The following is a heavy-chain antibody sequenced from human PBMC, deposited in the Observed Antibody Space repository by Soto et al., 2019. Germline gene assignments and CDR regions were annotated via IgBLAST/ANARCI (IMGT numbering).Heavy chain of an antibody. D-gene: IGHD5-12*01. CDR2: IIPIFGTA. Sequence: ASVKVSCKASGGTFSSYAISWVRQAPGQGLEWMGGIIPIFGTANYAQKFQGRVTITADESTSTAYMELSSLRSEDTAVYYCARTHRDGYNHYPFDYWGQGTLVTVSS. V-gene: IGHV1-69*13. CDR3: ARTHRDGYNHYPFDY. J-gene: IGHJ4*02. CDR1: GGTFSSYA.